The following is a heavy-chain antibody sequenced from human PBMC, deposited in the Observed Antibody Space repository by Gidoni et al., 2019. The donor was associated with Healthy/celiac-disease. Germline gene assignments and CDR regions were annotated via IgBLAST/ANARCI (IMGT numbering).Heavy chain of an antibody. CDR1: GCPFDDYA. CDR2: ISWNSGSI. J-gene: IGHJ4*02. CDR3: AKGNYYDSSGYYNY. Sequence: EVQLVESGCGLLQPGGPLRLSCAASGCPFDDYAMHWVRQAPGKGLEWVSGISWNSGSIGYADSVRGRFTISRDNAKNSLYLQMNSLRAEDTALYYCAKGNYYDSSGYYNYWGQGTLVTVSS. V-gene: IGHV3-9*01. D-gene: IGHD3-22*01.